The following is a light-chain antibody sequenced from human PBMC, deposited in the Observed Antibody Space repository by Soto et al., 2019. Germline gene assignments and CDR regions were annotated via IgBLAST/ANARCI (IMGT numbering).Light chain of an antibody. V-gene: IGKV1-9*01. CDR2: AAS. J-gene: IGKJ4*01. Sequence: DIQITQSPSTLSASVGDRVTITCRASQGISSYLAWYQQKPGKAPKLLIYAASTLQSGVPSRFSGSGSGTEFTLTISSLQPEDFATYYCQQLNSYPLTFGGGTKVDIK. CDR1: QGISSY. CDR3: QQLNSYPLT.